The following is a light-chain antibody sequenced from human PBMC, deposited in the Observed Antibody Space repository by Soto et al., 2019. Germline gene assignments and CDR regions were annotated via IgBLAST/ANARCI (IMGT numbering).Light chain of an antibody. J-gene: IGKJ3*01. CDR3: QQYGSSTFT. CDR2: CAS. Sequence: EIVLTQSPGTLSLSPGERATLSCRASQGISSSYLDWYQQKPGQAPRLLIYCASSRATGIPDRFSGSGSGTDFTLTISRLEPEDFAVYYCQQYGSSTFTFGPGTKVDIK. CDR1: QGISSSY. V-gene: IGKV3-20*01.